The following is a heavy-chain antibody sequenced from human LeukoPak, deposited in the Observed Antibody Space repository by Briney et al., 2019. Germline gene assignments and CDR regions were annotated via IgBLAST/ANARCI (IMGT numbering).Heavy chain of an antibody. CDR3: AKESYYGSGPFDY. V-gene: IGHV3-30*18. Sequence: PGGSLRLSCAASGFTSSNCGMHWVRQAPGKGLEWVAVISYDGSNKYYADSVRGRFTISRDNSKNKLSLQLNSLRGEDTAVYYCAKESYYGSGPFDYWGQGTLVTVSS. J-gene: IGHJ4*02. CDR2: ISYDGSNK. D-gene: IGHD3-10*01. CDR1: GFTSSNCG.